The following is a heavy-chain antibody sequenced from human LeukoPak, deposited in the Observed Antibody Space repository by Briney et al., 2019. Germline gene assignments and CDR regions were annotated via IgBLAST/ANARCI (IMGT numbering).Heavy chain of an antibody. D-gene: IGHD3-10*01. Sequence: GESLKISCKSSEYSFTSYWIGWVRQMPGKGLEWMGIIYPDDSDTRYSPSFEGQVTISADKSISTAYLQWSSLKASDTAMYYCARVRKYYYGSGSYRPHYFDYWGQGTLVTVSS. CDR3: ARVRKYYYGSGSYRPHYFDY. V-gene: IGHV5-51*01. CDR1: EYSFTSYW. J-gene: IGHJ4*02. CDR2: IYPDDSDT.